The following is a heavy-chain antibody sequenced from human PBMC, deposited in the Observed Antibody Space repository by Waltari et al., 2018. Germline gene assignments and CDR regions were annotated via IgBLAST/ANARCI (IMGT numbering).Heavy chain of an antibody. V-gene: IGHV1-24*01. CDR3: HGTGLQPYKYGMDV. CDR1: GYSLTELS. Sequence: HVQLVQSGAEVKKPGASVKVSCKVSGYSLTELSMHWVRQAPGKGLEWMGGFDPEEGETIYARKLQDRVTVTEDTSTDTAFMELSSLRSEDTAVYYCHGTGLQPYKYGMDVWGQGTTVTVSS. D-gene: IGHD4-4*01. CDR2: FDPEEGET. J-gene: IGHJ6*02.